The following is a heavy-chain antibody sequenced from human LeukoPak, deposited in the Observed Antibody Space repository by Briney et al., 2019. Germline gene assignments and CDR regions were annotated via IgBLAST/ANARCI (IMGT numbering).Heavy chain of an antibody. J-gene: IGHJ4*02. CDR2: INPNSGGT. CDR1: GYTFTGYY. V-gene: IGHV1-2*02. D-gene: IGHD6-6*01. CDR3: ARRSIAARRGLFDY. Sequence: ASVKVSCKASGYTFTGYYMHWVRQAPGQGLEWMGWINPNSGGTNYAQKFQGRVTMTRDTSISTAYMELSRLRSDDTAVYYCARRSIAARRGLFDYWGQGTLVTVSS.